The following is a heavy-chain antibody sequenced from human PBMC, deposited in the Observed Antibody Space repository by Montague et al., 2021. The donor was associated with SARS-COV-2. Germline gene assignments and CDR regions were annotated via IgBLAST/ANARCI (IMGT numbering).Heavy chain of an antibody. D-gene: IGHD4-23*01. CDR3: ARAGLGGAYYYYYGMTS. CDR2: IGTAGDT. J-gene: IGHJ6*02. V-gene: IGHV3-13*01. Sequence: SLRLSCAASGFTFSSYDMHWVRQATGKGLEWVSAIGTAGDTYYPGSVKGRFTISRENAKNSLYLQMNSLRAGDTAVYYCARAGLGGAYYYYYGMTSGAKGPRSPSP. CDR1: GFTFSSYD.